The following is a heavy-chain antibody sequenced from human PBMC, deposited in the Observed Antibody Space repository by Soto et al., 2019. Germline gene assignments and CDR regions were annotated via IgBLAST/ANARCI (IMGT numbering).Heavy chain of an antibody. J-gene: IGHJ5*02. Sequence: PGGSLRLSCAASGFTFDHYAMSWVRQAPGKGLEWVSIIIANGGTFYADTVKGRFTISRDNSKNTVYLQMSSLRGEDTAVYYCVRGGSNYASWGQGTLVTVSS. CDR3: VRGGSNYAS. CDR2: IIANGGT. V-gene: IGHV3-23*01. D-gene: IGHD4-4*01. CDR1: GFTFDHYA.